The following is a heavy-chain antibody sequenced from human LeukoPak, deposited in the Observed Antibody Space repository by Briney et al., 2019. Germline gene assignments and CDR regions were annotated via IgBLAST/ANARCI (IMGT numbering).Heavy chain of an antibody. CDR2: IYYSGSA. V-gene: IGHV4-39*07. Sequence: SETLSLTCTVSGGSISSSSHYRGWIRQPPGKGLEWIGNIYYSGSAYYKSSLKSRVTISVDTSKNQFSLKLSSVTAADTAVYYCVREGWQWLVHAFDIWGQGTMVTGSS. J-gene: IGHJ3*02. D-gene: IGHD6-19*01. CDR1: GGSISSSSHY. CDR3: VREGWQWLVHAFDI.